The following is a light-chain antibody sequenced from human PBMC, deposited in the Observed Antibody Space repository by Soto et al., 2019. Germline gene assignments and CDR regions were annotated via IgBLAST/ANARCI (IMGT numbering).Light chain of an antibody. CDR3: CSYADHSWV. CDR2: EVF. V-gene: IGLV2-23*02. CDR1: SNDVGNYNL. Sequence: QSALTQPASVSGSPGQSITISCTGTSNDVGNYNLVSWYQQYPGKAPKVIIYEVFKRPSGVSNRFSGPKSGNTASVTISGLQAEDEADYYCCSYADHSWVFGGGTKLTVL. J-gene: IGLJ3*02.